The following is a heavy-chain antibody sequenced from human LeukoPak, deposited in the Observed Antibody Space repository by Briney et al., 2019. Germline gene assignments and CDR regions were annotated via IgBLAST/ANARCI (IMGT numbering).Heavy chain of an antibody. J-gene: IGHJ4*02. CDR3: ARDQTDGNHYYHSNTDY. D-gene: IGHD3-22*01. V-gene: IGHV1-2*02. CDR1: GYTFTGYY. CDR2: INPNSGGT. Sequence: ASVKVSCKASGYTFTGYYMHWVRQAPGQGLEWMGWINPNSGGTNYAQKLQGRVTMTTDTSTSTAYMELRSLRSDDTAVYYCARDQTDGNHYYHSNTDYWGQGTLVTVSS.